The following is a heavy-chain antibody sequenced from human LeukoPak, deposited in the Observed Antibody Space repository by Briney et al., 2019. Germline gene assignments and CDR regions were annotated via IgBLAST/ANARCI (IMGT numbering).Heavy chain of an antibody. CDR3: ARATNRNFYMDV. J-gene: IGHJ6*03. CDR2: IYPGDSDT. V-gene: IGHV5-51*01. Sequence: PGESLKISCKGSGYRFAIYWIGWVRQMPGKGLEWMGIIYPGDSDTTYSPSFQGQVTISADKSISTAYLQWSSLKASDTAIYYCARATNRNFYMDVWGKGTTVTVSS. D-gene: IGHD1-14*01. CDR1: GYRFAIYW.